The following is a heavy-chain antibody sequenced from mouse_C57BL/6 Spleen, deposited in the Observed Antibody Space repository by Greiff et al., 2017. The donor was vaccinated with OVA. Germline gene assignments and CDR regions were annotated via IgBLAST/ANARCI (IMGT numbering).Heavy chain of an antibody. Sequence: EVKLQESGPELVKPGASVKISCKASGYTFTDYYMNWVKQSHGKSLEWIGDINPNNGGTSYNQKFKGKATLTVDKSSSTAYMELRSLTSEDSAVYYCARWNWGLYAMDYWGQGTSVTVSS. CDR1: GYTFTDYY. CDR2: INPNNGGT. CDR3: ARWNWGLYAMDY. J-gene: IGHJ4*01. D-gene: IGHD4-1*01. V-gene: IGHV1-26*01.